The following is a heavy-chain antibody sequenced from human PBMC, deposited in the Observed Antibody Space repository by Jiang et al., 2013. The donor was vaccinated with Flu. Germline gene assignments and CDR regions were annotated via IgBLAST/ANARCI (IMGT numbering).Heavy chain of an antibody. Sequence: GPGLVKPSETLSLTCTVSGGSISSSSYYWGWIRQPPGKGLEWIGSIYYSGSTYYNPSLKSRVTISVDTSKNQFSLKLSSVTAADTAVYYCARLPRPRNFNWYFDLWGRGTLVTVSS. D-gene: IGHD4-11*01. CDR3: ARLPRPRNFNWYFDL. CDR2: IYYSGST. CDR1: GGSISSSSYY. J-gene: IGHJ2*01. V-gene: IGHV4-39*01.